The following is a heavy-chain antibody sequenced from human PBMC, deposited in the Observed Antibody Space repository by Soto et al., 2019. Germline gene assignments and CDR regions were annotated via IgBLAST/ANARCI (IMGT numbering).Heavy chain of an antibody. J-gene: IGHJ5*02. CDR3: AREYDSSGYPTLNWFDP. Sequence: GGSLRLSCAASGFTFSSYSMNWVRQAPGKGLEWVSSISSSSSYIYYADSVKGRFTISRDNAKNSLYLQMSSLRAEDTAVYYCAREYDSSGYPTLNWFDPWGQGTLVTVSS. D-gene: IGHD3-22*01. CDR2: ISSSSSYI. CDR1: GFTFSSYS. V-gene: IGHV3-21*01.